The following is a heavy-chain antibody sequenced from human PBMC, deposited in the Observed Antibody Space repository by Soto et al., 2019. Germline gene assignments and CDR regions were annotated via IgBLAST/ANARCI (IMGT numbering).Heavy chain of an antibody. CDR2: ISSSSSYI. CDR1: GFTFSSYS. CDR3: ARDPAGTMVRGVIPIYYFDY. V-gene: IGHV3-21*05. J-gene: IGHJ4*02. D-gene: IGHD3-10*01. Sequence: EVQLVESGGGLVQPGGSLRLSCAASGFTFSSYSMNWVRQAPGKGLEWVSYISSSSSYIYYADSVKGRFTISRDNAKNSLYLQMNSLRAEDTAVYYCARDPAGTMVRGVIPIYYFDYWGQGTLVTVSS.